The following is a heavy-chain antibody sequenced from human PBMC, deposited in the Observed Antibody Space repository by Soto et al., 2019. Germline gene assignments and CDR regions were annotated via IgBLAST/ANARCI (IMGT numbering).Heavy chain of an antibody. J-gene: IGHJ6*02. CDR1: GGSISSSSYY. Sequence: SETLSLTCTVSGGSISSSSYYWGWIRQPPGKGLEWIGSIYYSGSTYYNPSLKSRVTISVDTSKNQFSLKLSSVTAADTAVYYCARPKVATIPVDGMDVWGQGTTVTVSS. CDR2: IYYSGST. D-gene: IGHD5-12*01. V-gene: IGHV4-39*01. CDR3: ARPKVATIPVDGMDV.